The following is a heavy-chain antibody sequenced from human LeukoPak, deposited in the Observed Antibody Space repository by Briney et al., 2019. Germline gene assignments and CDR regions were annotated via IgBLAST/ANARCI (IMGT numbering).Heavy chain of an antibody. CDR3: ARGARGSYSY. V-gene: IGHV4-59*08. CDR2: VYYSGST. Sequence: SSETLSLTCTVSGGSISNFHWSWIRQPPGKGLEWIGYVYYSGSTNYNPSLKSRVTISVDTSKNQFSLKLSSVTAADTAVYYCARGARGSYSYWGQGTLVTVSS. CDR1: GGSISNFH. J-gene: IGHJ4*02. D-gene: IGHD1-26*01.